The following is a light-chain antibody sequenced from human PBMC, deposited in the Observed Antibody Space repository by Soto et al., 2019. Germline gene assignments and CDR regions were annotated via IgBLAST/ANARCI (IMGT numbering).Light chain of an antibody. CDR1: QSISYW. J-gene: IGKJ4*01. V-gene: IGKV1-5*03. CDR2: KAS. CDR3: QRYNSYPLT. Sequence: DIQMTQSPSILSASVGDRVTITCRASQSISYWLAWYQQKPGKAPKLLIYKASSLKSGVPSRFSGSGSGTEFTLTISSLQPDDFATYYCQRYNSYPLTFGGGTKVEIK.